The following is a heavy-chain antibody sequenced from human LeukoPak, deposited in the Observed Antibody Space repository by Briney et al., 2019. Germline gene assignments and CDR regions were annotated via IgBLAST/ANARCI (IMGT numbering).Heavy chain of an antibody. J-gene: IGHJ4*02. CDR1: GFTFSSYA. Sequence: SGGSLRLSCAASGFTFSSYAMSWVRQAPGKGLEWVSAISGSGGSTYYADSVKGRFTISRDNSKNTLYLQMNSLRAEDTAVYYCAKAMTRTMVRGVPPSDYWGQGTLVTVSS. D-gene: IGHD3-10*01. V-gene: IGHV3-23*01. CDR2: ISGSGGST. CDR3: AKAMTRTMVRGVPPSDY.